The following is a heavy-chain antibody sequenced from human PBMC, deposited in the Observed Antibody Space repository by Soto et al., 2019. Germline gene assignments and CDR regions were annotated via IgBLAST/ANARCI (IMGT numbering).Heavy chain of an antibody. CDR1: GGFVNSVNNY. Sequence: QVHLQESGPGLVKPSQTLSLTCTVSGGFVNSVNNYWSWIRQPPGKGLEWLGYIFYTGSTYYNPALSSRITISTATSENRFSLQLTLVTAADPAVYYCARVPFSSFGVADPPVSWFDPWGQGTLVSVSS. V-gene: IGHV4-30-4*01. J-gene: IGHJ5*02. CDR2: IFYTGST. D-gene: IGHD3-3*01. CDR3: ARVPFSSFGVADPPVSWFDP.